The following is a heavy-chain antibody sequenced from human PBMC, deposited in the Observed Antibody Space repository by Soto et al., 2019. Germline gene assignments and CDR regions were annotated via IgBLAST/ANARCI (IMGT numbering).Heavy chain of an antibody. D-gene: IGHD1-26*01. CDR2: IIPILGIA. Sequence: SVKVSCKASGGTFSSYTISWVRQAPGQGLEWMGRIIPILGIANYAQKFQGRVTITADKSTSTAYMELSSLRSEDTAVYYCARDTGSYFNPHYYYGMDVWGQGTTVTVSS. V-gene: IGHV1-69*04. J-gene: IGHJ6*02. CDR1: GGTFSSYT. CDR3: ARDTGSYFNPHYYYGMDV.